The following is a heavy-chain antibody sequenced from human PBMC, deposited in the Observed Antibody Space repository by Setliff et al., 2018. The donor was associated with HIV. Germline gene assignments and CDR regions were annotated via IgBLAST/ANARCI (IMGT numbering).Heavy chain of an antibody. CDR3: AISYYYGSGIPGYYFDY. V-gene: IGHV4-34*12. CDR1: GGSFSGYY. J-gene: IGHJ4*02. Sequence: PSETLSLTCAVYGGSFSGYYWSWIRQPPGKGLEWIGEIIHSGSTNYNPPLKSRVTISVDTSKNQFSLKLSSVTAADTAVYYCAISYYYGSGIPGYYFDYWGQGTLVTVSS. CDR2: IIHSGST. D-gene: IGHD3-10*01.